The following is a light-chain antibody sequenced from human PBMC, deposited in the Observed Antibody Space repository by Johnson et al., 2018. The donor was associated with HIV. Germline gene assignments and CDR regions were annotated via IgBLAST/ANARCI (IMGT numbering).Light chain of an antibody. CDR3: GTWDSSLSAYV. J-gene: IGLJ1*01. Sequence: QSVLTQPPSVSAAPGQKVTISCSGSNSNIGNNYVSWFQQLPGTAPKLLIYENNKRPSGIPDRFSGSKSGTSATLGITGLQTGDEADYYCGTWDSSLSAYVFGTATEVTVL. CDR1: NSNIGNNY. V-gene: IGLV1-51*02. CDR2: ENN.